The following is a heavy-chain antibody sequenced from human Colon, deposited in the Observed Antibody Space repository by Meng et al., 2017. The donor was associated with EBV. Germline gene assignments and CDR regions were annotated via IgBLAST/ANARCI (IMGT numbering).Heavy chain of an antibody. CDR3: ARVGAYCGGDCYHPR. Sequence: GQLQEAGPGLVKPSGTSSLTVAVAGGSLSSRTWWSWVRQPPGKGLEWIGEIYHSGSTNYNPSLKSRVTISVDESKNQFSLRLSSVTAADTAVYYCARVGAYCGGDCYHPRWGQGTLVTVSS. CDR2: IYHSGST. V-gene: IGHV4-4*02. J-gene: IGHJ4*02. CDR1: GGSLSSRTW. D-gene: IGHD2-21*02.